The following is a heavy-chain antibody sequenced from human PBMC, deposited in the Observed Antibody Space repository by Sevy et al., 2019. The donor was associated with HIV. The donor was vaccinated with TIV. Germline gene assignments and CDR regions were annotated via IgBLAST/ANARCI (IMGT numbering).Heavy chain of an antibody. Sequence: SETLSLTCAAYGGSFSGYYWSWIRQPPGKGLEWLGEINHSGSTNYNPSLKSRVTISVKTSKNQFSLRRSSVTAAETAVYYCARGPGGGYCSGGSCSTEYNWFDPWGQGTLVTVSS. CDR2: INHSGST. J-gene: IGHJ5*02. V-gene: IGHV4-34*01. D-gene: IGHD2-15*01. CDR1: GGSFSGYY. CDR3: ARGPGGGYCSGGSCSTEYNWFDP.